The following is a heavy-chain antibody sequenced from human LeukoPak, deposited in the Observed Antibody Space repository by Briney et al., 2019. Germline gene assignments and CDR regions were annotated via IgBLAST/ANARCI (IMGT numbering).Heavy chain of an antibody. J-gene: IGHJ4*02. CDR3: ARTGYSSSCFDY. D-gene: IGHD6-13*01. Sequence: GGSLRLSCAASGFTFSTYTMHWVRQAPGKGLEWVALISYDGSNKYYADSVKGRFIISRDNSKNTLYLQMNSLRAEDTAVYYCARTGYSSSCFDYWGQGTLVTVSS. CDR1: GFTFSTYT. CDR2: ISYDGSNK. V-gene: IGHV3-30-3*01.